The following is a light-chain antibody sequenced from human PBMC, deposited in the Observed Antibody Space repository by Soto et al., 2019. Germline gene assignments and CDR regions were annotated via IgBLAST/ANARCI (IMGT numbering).Light chain of an antibody. CDR3: QQYDTSRQT. CDR1: QSISSW. V-gene: IGKV1-5*01. CDR2: DAS. Sequence: DIQMTQSPSTLSASVGDRVTITCRASQSISSWLAWYQQKPGKAPKLLIYDASSLESGVPSRFSGSGSGTEFTRTISSLQPEDFAVYYCQQYDTSRQTFGQGTKVEIK. J-gene: IGKJ1*01.